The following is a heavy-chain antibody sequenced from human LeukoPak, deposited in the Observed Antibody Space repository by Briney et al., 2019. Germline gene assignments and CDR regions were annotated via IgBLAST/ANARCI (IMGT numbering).Heavy chain of an antibody. CDR1: GFTFSNYW. D-gene: IGHD1-26*01. CDR3: ARSGGRADYYYYYYTDV. Sequence: PGGSLRLSCAASGFTFSNYWMSWVRQAPGKGLEWVANIKQDGSEKYYVDSVKGRFTISRDNAKNSLYLQMNGLRAEDTAVYYCARSGGRADYYYYYYTDVWGKGTTVTVSS. CDR2: IKQDGSEK. V-gene: IGHV3-7*01. J-gene: IGHJ6*03.